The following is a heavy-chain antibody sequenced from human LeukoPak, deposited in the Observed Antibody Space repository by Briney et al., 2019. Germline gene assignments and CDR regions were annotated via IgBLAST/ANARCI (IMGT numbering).Heavy chain of an antibody. CDR2: ISSGSSYI. V-gene: IGHV3-21*01. J-gene: IGHJ4*02. D-gene: IGHD2-2*01. CDR3: ARGSGYCSSTSCYFTNFDY. Sequence: GGSLRPSCAASGFTFSTYSMNWVRQAPGKGLEWVSSISSGSSYIYYADSLKGRFTISRDNAKNSLYLQMDSLRAEDTAVYYCARGSGYCSSTSCYFTNFDYWGQGTLVTVSS. CDR1: GFTFSTYS.